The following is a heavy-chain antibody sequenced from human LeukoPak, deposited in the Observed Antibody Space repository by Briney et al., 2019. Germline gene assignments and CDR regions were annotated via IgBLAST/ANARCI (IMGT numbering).Heavy chain of an antibody. CDR3: ARDPQYYFDSSGFDY. CDR1: GFTFNRYT. J-gene: IGHJ4*02. V-gene: IGHV3-21*04. Sequence: KPGGSLRLSCAASGFTFNRYTMHWVRQAPGEGLEWVSSISDSSTYIYYADSVKGRFTTSRDNANNTLHLQMNSLRVEDTAVYFCARDPQYYFDSSGFDYWGQGVFVTVSS. D-gene: IGHD3-22*01. CDR2: ISDSSTYI.